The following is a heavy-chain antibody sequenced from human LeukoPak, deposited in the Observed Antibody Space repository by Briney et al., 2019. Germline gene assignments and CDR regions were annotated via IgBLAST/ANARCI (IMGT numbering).Heavy chain of an antibody. D-gene: IGHD6-6*01. Sequence: GASVKVSCKASGYTFTSYGISWVRQAPGQGLEWMGWISAYNGNTNYAQKLQGRVTMTTDTSTSTAYMELRSLRSDDTAVYYCARGMLRRFHRPGAFDYWGQGTLVTVSS. V-gene: IGHV1-18*01. CDR3: ARGMLRRFHRPGAFDY. CDR2: ISAYNGNT. CDR1: GYTFTSYG. J-gene: IGHJ4*02.